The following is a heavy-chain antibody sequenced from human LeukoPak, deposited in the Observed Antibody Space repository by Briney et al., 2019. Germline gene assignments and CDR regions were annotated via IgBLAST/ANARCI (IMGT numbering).Heavy chain of an antibody. V-gene: IGHV3-30*18. Sequence: PGGSLRLSCAASGFTFSSFGMHWVRQAPGKGLEWVAVVSYDGSNKYYADSVKGRFTISRDNSKNTLYLQMNSLRAEDTAVYYCAKDNSFDLSSTSCYGGYWGQGTLVTVSS. CDR1: GFTFSSFG. CDR3: AKDNSFDLSSTSCYGGY. J-gene: IGHJ4*02. CDR2: VSYDGSNK. D-gene: IGHD2-2*01.